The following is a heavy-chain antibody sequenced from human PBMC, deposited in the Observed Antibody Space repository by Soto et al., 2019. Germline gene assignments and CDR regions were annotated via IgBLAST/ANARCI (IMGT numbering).Heavy chain of an antibody. CDR3: ARAGYCSGGSCYPTYGYYYYYYGMDV. CDR2: IIPIFGTA. CDR1: GGTFSSYA. V-gene: IGHV1-69*13. J-gene: IGHJ6*02. Sequence: ASVKVSCKASGGTFSSYAISWVRQAPGQGLEWMGGIIPIFGTANYAQKFQGRVTITADESTSTAYMELSSLGSEDTAVYYCARAGYCSGGSCYPTYGYYYYYYGMDVWGQGTTVTVSS. D-gene: IGHD2-15*01.